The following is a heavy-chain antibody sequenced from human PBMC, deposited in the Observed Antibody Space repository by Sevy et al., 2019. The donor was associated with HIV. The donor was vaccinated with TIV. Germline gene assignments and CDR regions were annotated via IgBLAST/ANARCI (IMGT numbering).Heavy chain of an antibody. J-gene: IGHJ4*02. CDR3: AKDQGDYIWGTYRH. CDR1: AFTFKSYA. V-gene: IGHV3-23*01. D-gene: IGHD3-16*02. Sequence: GGSLRLSCAASAFTFKSYAMTWVRQAPGKGLEWISGISGSGGGTKYADSVKGRFTISRDNYKNTLYLQMNSLRAEDTAVYYCAKDQGDYIWGTYRHWGQGTLVTVSS. CDR2: ISGSGGGT.